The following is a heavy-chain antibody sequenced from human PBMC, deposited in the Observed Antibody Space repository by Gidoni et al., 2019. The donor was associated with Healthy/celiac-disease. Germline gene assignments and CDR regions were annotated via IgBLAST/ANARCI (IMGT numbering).Heavy chain of an antibody. V-gene: IGHV1-46*03. D-gene: IGHD1-26*01. J-gene: IGHJ4*02. CDR3: ARGGSIVGAPWYFDY. CDR1: GYTFTSYY. Sequence: QVQLVQSGAEVKKPGASVKVSCKASGYTFTSYYMHWVRQAPGQGLEWMGIINPSGGSTSYAQKFQGRVTMTRDTSTSTVYMELSSLRSEDTAVYYCARGGSIVGAPWYFDYWGQGTLVTVSS. CDR2: INPSGGST.